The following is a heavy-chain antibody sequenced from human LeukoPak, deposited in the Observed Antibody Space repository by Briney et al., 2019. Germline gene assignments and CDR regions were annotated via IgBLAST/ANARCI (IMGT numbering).Heavy chain of an antibody. V-gene: IGHV4-34*01. Sequence: SSETLSLTCAVYGGSFSGYYWSWIRQPPGKGLEWIGEINHSGSTNYNPSLKSRVTISVDTSKNQFSLKLSYVTAADTAVYYCARGGVTWDYWGQGTLVTVSS. CDR2: INHSGST. J-gene: IGHJ4*02. CDR1: GGSFSGYY. D-gene: IGHD5-18*01. CDR3: ARGGVTWDY.